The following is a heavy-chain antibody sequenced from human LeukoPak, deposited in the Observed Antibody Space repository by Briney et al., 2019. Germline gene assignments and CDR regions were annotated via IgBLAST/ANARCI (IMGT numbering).Heavy chain of an antibody. Sequence: GGSLRLSCAASGFTFSGYAMNWVRQAPGKGLEWVGQTRNKANGYTTEYAASVKGRFTISRDDSKNSLYLQMNSLKTEDTAVYYCARLTRGDGGYYNDYWGQGTLVTVSS. CDR1: GFTFSGYA. CDR3: ARLTRGDGGYYNDY. CDR2: TRNKANGYTT. D-gene: IGHD5-24*01. J-gene: IGHJ4*02. V-gene: IGHV3-72*01.